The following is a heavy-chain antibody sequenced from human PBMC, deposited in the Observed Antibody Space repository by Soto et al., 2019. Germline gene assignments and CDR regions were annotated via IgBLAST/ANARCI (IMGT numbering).Heavy chain of an antibody. CDR2: ISQSGNT. J-gene: IGHJ4*02. Sequence: SETLSLTCSIYSGSFSGYYWSWIRQPPGKGLEWIGEISQSGNTSYSPSLKSRVSISIDTSRKQFSLNLASVSAADTAVYYCARAPKVSGSSQTRPDFWGQGTLVTVSS. CDR3: ARAPKVSGSSQTRPDF. V-gene: IGHV4-34*01. D-gene: IGHD6-6*01. CDR1: SGSFSGYY.